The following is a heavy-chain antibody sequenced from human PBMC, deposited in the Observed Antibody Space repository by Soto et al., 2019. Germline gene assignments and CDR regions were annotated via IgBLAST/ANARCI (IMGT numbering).Heavy chain of an antibody. J-gene: IGHJ4*02. Sequence: SETLSLTCTVYGGSFSGYYCSWIRQPPGKGLEWIGEINHSGSTGYNPSLKSRVTISVDTSKNQLSLKLSSVTAADTAVYYCARGYAAPRAADWGQGTLVTVSS. D-gene: IGHD2-15*01. V-gene: IGHV4-34*01. CDR2: INHSGST. CDR1: GGSFSGYY. CDR3: ARGYAAPRAAD.